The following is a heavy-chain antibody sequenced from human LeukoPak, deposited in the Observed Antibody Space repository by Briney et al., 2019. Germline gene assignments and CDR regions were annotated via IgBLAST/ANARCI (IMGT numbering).Heavy chain of an antibody. CDR2: ISGSGGST. CDR3: ARIGGIWGSGSSSN. Sequence: PGGSLRLSCAASGFTFSSYGMSWVRQAPGKGLEWVSAISGSGGSTYYADSVKGRFTISRDNSKNTLYLQMNSLRAEDTAVYYCARIGGIWGSGSSSNWGQGTLVTVSS. J-gene: IGHJ4*02. CDR1: GFTFSSYG. V-gene: IGHV3-23*01. D-gene: IGHD3-10*01.